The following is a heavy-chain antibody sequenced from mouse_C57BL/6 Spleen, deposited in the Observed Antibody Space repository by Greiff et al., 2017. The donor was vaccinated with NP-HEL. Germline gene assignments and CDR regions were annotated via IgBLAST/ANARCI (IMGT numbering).Heavy chain of an antibody. Sequence: QVHVKQSGAELVRPGTSVKMSCKASGYTFTNYWIGWAKQRPGHGLEWIGDIYPGGGYTNYNEKFKGKATLTADKSSSTAYMQFSSLTSEDSAIYYCARSPYWYFDVWGTGTTVTVSS. CDR3: ARSPYWYFDV. V-gene: IGHV1-63*01. CDR1: GYTFTNYW. J-gene: IGHJ1*03. CDR2: IYPGGGYT.